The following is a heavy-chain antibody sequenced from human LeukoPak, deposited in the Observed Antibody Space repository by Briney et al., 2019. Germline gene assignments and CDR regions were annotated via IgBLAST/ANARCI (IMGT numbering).Heavy chain of an antibody. CDR3: ARERGSGSYHPFEP. D-gene: IGHD3-10*01. V-gene: IGHV3-30*03. Sequence: GGSLRLSCAASGFTFSSYGMHWVRQAPGKGLEWVTVISYDGSNKYYADSVKGRFTISRDNSKNTLYLQMNSLRAEDTAVYYRARERGSGSYHPFEPWGQGTLATVSS. CDR1: GFTFSSYG. J-gene: IGHJ5*02. CDR2: ISYDGSNK.